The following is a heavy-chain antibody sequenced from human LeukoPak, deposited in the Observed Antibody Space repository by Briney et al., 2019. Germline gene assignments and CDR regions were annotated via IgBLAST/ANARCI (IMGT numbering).Heavy chain of an antibody. V-gene: IGHV4-31*03. CDR1: GGSISSGGYY. D-gene: IGHD5-18*01. J-gene: IGHJ4*02. CDR3: ARGLETAMVYFDY. CDR2: IYHSGST. Sequence: SQTLSLTCTVSGGSISSGGYYWSWIRQHPGKGLEWIGYIYHSGSTYYSPSLESRVTISVDTSKNQFSLKLSSVTAADTAVYYCARGLETAMVYFDYWGQGTLVTVSS.